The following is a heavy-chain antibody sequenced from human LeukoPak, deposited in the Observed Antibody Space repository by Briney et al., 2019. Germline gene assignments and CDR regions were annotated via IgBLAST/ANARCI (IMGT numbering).Heavy chain of an antibody. CDR1: GFTFSSYG. D-gene: IGHD3-10*01. Sequence: PGGSLRLSCAASGFTFSSYGMHWVRQAPGKGLEWVAVIWYDGSNKYYADSVKGRFTISRDNSKNTLYLQMDSLRAEDTAVYYCARDGELLWFGEPYLLDYWGQGTLVTVSS. J-gene: IGHJ4*02. CDR3: ARDGELLWFGEPYLLDY. CDR2: IWYDGSNK. V-gene: IGHV3-33*01.